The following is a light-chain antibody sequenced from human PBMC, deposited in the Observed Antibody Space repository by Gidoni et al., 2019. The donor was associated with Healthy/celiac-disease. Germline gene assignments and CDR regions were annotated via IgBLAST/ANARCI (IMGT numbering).Light chain of an antibody. V-gene: IGLV1-40*01. CDR2: GNS. CDR1: SSNIGAGYD. CDR3: QSYDSSLSGVV. J-gene: IGLJ2*01. Sequence: QSVLTQPPSVSGAPGPRGTISCTGSSSNIGAGYDVHWYQQLPGTAPKLLIYGNSNRPSGVPDRFSGSKSCTSASLAITGLQAEDEADYYCQSYDSSLSGVVFGGGTKLTVL.